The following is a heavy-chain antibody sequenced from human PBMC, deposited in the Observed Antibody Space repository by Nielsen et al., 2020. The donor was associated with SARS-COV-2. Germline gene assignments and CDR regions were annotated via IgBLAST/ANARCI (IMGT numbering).Heavy chain of an antibody. CDR2: IIRLSGA. CDR1: GYTFNKDF. V-gene: IGHV1-69*13. J-gene: IGHJ6*03. D-gene: IGHD4-11*01. Sequence: SVKVSCKASGYTFNKDFVHWVRQAPGQGLEWIGEIIRLSGANYAQKFQGRVTITADGSTSTAYMELSSLRSEDTAVYYCARGSQGQQLNYYMDVWGKGTTVTVSS. CDR3: ARGSQGQQLNYYMDV.